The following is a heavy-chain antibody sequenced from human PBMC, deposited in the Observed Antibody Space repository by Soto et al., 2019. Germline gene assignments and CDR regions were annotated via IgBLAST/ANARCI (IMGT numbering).Heavy chain of an antibody. D-gene: IGHD5-18*01. CDR3: VHSSRLYRDPARSPYYCDY. V-gene: IGHV2-5*02. CDR1: GFSLPSTGMA. Sequence: QITLKESGPTLVTPKQTLTLTCSFSGFSLPSTGMAVGWVRQPPGKALEWLALIYWDDDTRYSPSLQTRLTSTTDTANRQVVLIMTNIDPVDTATYYCVHSSRLYRDPARSPYYCDYWGQGTLVTVSS. J-gene: IGHJ4*02. CDR2: IYWDDDT.